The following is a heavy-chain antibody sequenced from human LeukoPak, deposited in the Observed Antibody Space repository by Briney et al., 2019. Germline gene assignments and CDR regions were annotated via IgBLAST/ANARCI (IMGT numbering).Heavy chain of an antibody. V-gene: IGHV1-24*01. J-gene: IGHJ4*02. Sequence: ASVKVSCKVSGYTLTELSMHWVRQAPGKGLEWMGGFDPEDGETIYAQKFQGRVTMTEDTSTDTAYMELSSLRSEDTAVYYCATDWGSYGSGSYYPRWGQGTLVTVSS. CDR2: FDPEDGET. D-gene: IGHD3-10*01. CDR3: ATDWGSYGSGSYYPR. CDR1: GYTLTELS.